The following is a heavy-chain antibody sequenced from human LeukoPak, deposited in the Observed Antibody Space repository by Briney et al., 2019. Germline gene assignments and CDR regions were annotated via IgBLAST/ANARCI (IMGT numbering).Heavy chain of an antibody. CDR2: IWHDGSNK. CDR3: ARGFCRGGICYPQPTTWTSYLDS. V-gene: IGHV3-33*01. D-gene: IGHD2-15*01. Sequence: PGGSLRLSCAASGFTFSDYGMLGVRQARGKGREWVAVIWHDGSNKFCADSVKGRLTVFRDNSNNTLYLQMNSLRAEDTAVYYCARGFCRGGICYPQPTTWTSYLDSWGQGTLVTVSS. J-gene: IGHJ4*02. CDR1: GFTFSDYG.